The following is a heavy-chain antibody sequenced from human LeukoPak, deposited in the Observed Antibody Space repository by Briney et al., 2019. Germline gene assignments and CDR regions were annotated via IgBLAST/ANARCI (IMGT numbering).Heavy chain of an antibody. V-gene: IGHV3-48*02. J-gene: IGHJ6*02. CDR2: IASSSTTI. CDR3: ARAGIAADGTYYYYYGLDV. CDR1: GFTFGTYA. Sequence: GGSLRLSCAASGFTFGTYAMNWVCQAPGKGLEWVSYIASSSTTIYYADSVKGRFTISRDNAKNSLYLQMNSLRDEDTAVYYCARAGIAADGTYYYYYGLDVWGQGTTVTVSS. D-gene: IGHD6-13*01.